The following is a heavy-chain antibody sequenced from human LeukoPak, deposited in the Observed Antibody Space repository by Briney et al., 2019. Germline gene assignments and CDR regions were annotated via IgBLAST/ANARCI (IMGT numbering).Heavy chain of an antibody. CDR2: ISYDGSNK. Sequence: GGSLRLSCAASGFTFSSYGMHWVRQAPGKGLEWVAVISYDGSNKYHADSVKGRFTISRDNSKNTLYLQMNSLRAEDTAVYYCAGSPEDFDYWGQGTLVTVSS. J-gene: IGHJ4*02. CDR3: AGSPEDFDY. CDR1: GFTFSSYG. V-gene: IGHV3-30*03. D-gene: IGHD6-25*01.